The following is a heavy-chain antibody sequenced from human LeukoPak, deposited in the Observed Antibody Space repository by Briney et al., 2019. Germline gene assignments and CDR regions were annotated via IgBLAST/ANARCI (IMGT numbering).Heavy chain of an antibody. D-gene: IGHD3-22*01. J-gene: IGHJ5*02. CDR2: IYYSGST. V-gene: IGHV4-39*07. CDR3: ARVERHYYDSSGYYYH. Sequence: PSETLSLTCTVSGGSISSSSYYWGWIRQPPGKGLEWIGSIYYSGSTYYNPSLKSRVTISVDTSKNQFSLKLSSVTAADTAVYYCARVERHYYDSSGYYYHWGQGTLVTVSS. CDR1: GGSISSSSYY.